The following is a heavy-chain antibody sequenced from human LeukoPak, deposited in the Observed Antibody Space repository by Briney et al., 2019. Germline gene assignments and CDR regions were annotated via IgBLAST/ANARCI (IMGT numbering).Heavy chain of an antibody. CDR3: ATDRYSYGSFDY. CDR1: GYTLTEFS. CDR2: FYPEDGET. J-gene: IGHJ4*02. V-gene: IGHV1-24*01. D-gene: IGHD5-18*01. Sequence: DSVKVSCKVSGYTLTEFSMHWVRQPPGKGLEWMGGFYPEDGETIYAQKFQGRVTMTEYTSTDPAYMELCSLRSEDTAVYYCATDRYSYGSFDYWGQGTLVTVSS.